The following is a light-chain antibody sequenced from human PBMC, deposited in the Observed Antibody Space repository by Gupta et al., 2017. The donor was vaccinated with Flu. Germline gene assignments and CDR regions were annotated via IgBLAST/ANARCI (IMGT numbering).Light chain of an antibody. Sequence: DIVMTQSPDSLAVSLGERATINCKSSQSVLHTSTNNNYLAWFQQKPQQPPKLLIYWASTRESGVLDRFSGSGSGTDFTLTISSLQAEDVAVYYCQQYYSIPYNFGQGTKLEIK. V-gene: IGKV4-1*01. J-gene: IGKJ2*01. CDR2: WAS. CDR1: QSVLHTSTNNNY. CDR3: QQYYSIPYN.